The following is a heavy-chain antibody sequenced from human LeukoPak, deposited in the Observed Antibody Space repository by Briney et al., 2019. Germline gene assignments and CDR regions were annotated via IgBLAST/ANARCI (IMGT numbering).Heavy chain of an antibody. Sequence: ASVKVSFKASVYTFTGYYMHCVRQAPGQALEWMGWMNANSCGTNYAQKFQGGVSMTSDTSISTAYMVLSRLRSDDTAVYYCARDWHSRSGLLWFGELVSSAPNWFDPWGQGTLVTVSS. J-gene: IGHJ5*02. D-gene: IGHD3-10*01. CDR3: ARDWHSRSGLLWFGELVSSAPNWFDP. CDR1: VYTFTGYY. CDR2: MNANSCGT. V-gene: IGHV1-2*02.